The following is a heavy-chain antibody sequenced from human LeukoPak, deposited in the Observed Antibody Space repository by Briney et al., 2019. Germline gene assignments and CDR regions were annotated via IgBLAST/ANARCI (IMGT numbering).Heavy chain of an antibody. CDR2: ISSSSYT. J-gene: IGHJ4*02. Sequence: GGSLRLSCAASGFTFSDYYMSWIRQAPGKGLEWVSYISSSSYTNYADSVKGRFTISRDNAKNSLYLQMNSLRAEDTAVYYCARPYYYDSSGYYPFDCWGQGTLVTVSS. CDR3: ARPYYYDSSGYYPFDC. D-gene: IGHD3-22*01. V-gene: IGHV3-11*06. CDR1: GFTFSDYY.